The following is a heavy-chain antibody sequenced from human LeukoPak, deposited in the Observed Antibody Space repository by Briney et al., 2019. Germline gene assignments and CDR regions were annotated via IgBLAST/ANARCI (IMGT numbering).Heavy chain of an antibody. D-gene: IGHD3-3*01. Sequence: SETLSLTCAVYGGSFNNYYWTWIRQPPGKGLEWIGEINQSGVSNYNPSLKSRVTISVDTSKNQFSLKLSSVTAADTAVYYCARGISGGHFHDFWSGALAINWFDPWGQGTLVTVSS. V-gene: IGHV4-34*01. CDR3: ARGISGGHFHDFWSGALAINWFDP. J-gene: IGHJ5*02. CDR2: INQSGVS. CDR1: GGSFNNYY.